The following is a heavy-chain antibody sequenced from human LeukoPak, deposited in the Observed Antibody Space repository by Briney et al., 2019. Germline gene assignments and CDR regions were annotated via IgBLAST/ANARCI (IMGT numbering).Heavy chain of an antibody. CDR3: AKVRGVGTHIWLLPWDL. CDR1: GFAFHTYA. CDR2: ISGGGGGT. V-gene: IGHV3-23*01. Sequence: GGSLRLSCAASGFAFHTYAVAWVRQTPEKGLEWVSSISGGGGGTYYAHSVKGRFTISRDNVNNTLYLQMNGLTAADTAFYYCAKVRGVGTHIWLLPWDLWGQGTLVTVSS. J-gene: IGHJ1*01. D-gene: IGHD2-21*02.